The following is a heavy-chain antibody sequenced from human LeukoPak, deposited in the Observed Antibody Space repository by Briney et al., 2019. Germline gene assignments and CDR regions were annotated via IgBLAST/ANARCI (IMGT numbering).Heavy chain of an antibody. D-gene: IGHD3-10*01. J-gene: IGHJ4*02. Sequence: GGSLRLSCAASGFTFTSFGMHWVRQAPGKGLEWVAVISSDGSNKYYADSVKGRSTISRDNFKNTLYLQMNSLRAEDTPVYYCAKDGDGYYGSGSYSEYWGQGTLVTVSS. CDR2: ISSDGSNK. CDR3: AKDGDGYYGSGSYSEY. V-gene: IGHV3-30*18. CDR1: GFTFTSFG.